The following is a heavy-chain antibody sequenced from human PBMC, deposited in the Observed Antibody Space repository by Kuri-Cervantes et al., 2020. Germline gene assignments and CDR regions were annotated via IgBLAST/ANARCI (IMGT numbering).Heavy chain of an antibody. D-gene: IGHD3-10*01. CDR2: IWYVGSNK. CDR1: GFPFSSSG. CDR3: AKDVGGYYGSGSNDILDY. J-gene: IGHJ4*02. Sequence: GGSRRPSCAAAGFPFSSSGLHWVRQLPGRGLEWVAVIWYVGSNKNYADSVKDRFTISRDNSKNTLYLQVNSLRAEDTAVYYCAKDVGGYYGSGSNDILDYWGQGTLVTVSS. V-gene: IGHV3-30*02.